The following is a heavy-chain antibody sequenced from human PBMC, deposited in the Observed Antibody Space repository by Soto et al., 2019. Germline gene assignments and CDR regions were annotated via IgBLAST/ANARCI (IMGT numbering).Heavy chain of an antibody. Sequence: QVQLVESGGGVVQPGRSLRLSCAASGFTFSSYGMHWVRQAPGKGLEWVAVIWYDGSNKYYADSVKGRFTISRDNSKNTLYRQMNSLRAEDTAVYYCARPPHDYGDYYWYFDLWGRGTLVTVSS. CDR2: IWYDGSNK. CDR1: GFTFSSYG. D-gene: IGHD4-17*01. V-gene: IGHV3-33*01. J-gene: IGHJ2*01. CDR3: ARPPHDYGDYYWYFDL.